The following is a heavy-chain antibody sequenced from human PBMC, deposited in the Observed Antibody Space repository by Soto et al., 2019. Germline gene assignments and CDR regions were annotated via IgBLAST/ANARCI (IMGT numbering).Heavy chain of an antibody. CDR3: ARRSVTTYSGMDV. V-gene: IGHV4-39*01. CDR1: GGSIGSSSYY. J-gene: IGHJ6*02. Sequence: SETLSLTCTVSGGSIGSSSYYWGWIRQPPGKGLEWIGSIYYSGSTYYNPSLKSRVTISVDTSKNQFSLKLSSVTAADTAVYYCARRSVTTYSGMDVWGQGTTVTVSS. CDR2: IYYSGST. D-gene: IGHD4-4*01.